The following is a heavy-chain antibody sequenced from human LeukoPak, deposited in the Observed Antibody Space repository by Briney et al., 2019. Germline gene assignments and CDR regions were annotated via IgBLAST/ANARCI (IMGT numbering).Heavy chain of an antibody. CDR3: ATRPNYYYDSSGSFDD. J-gene: IGHJ4*01. Sequence: ASLKLSCKASGHTLTELSMHWVRQTPGKGLEWMGGFDPEDGETIYAQKFQGRVTMTEDTSTDTAYMELNSLRSEDTALYYCATRPNYYYDSSGSFDDWGHGTLVTVAS. V-gene: IGHV1-24*01. CDR1: GHTLTELS. D-gene: IGHD3-22*01. CDR2: FDPEDGET.